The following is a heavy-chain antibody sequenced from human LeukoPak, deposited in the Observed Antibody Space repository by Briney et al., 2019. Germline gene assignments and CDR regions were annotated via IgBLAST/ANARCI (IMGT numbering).Heavy chain of an antibody. CDR3: ARGQVPAARGYNWFDP. V-gene: IGHV4-34*01. D-gene: IGHD2-2*01. CDR2: INARGDT. Sequence: PSETLSLTCAVYGWSFNDYYWNWIRQPPGKGQEWIGEINARGDTNFNPSLKSRVTISVDTSKKQFSLRLTSMIAADTAVYYCARGQVPAARGYNWFDPWGQGTLVTVSS. J-gene: IGHJ5*02. CDR1: GWSFNDYY.